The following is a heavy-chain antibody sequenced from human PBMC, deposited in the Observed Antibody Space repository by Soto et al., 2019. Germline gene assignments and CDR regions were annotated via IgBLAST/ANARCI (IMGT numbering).Heavy chain of an antibody. D-gene: IGHD1-1*01. V-gene: IGHV1-18*01. J-gene: IGHJ4*02. CDR1: GYTFTRDG. CDR2: INSYNGNT. Sequence: QVQLVQSGVEVKKPGASVKVSCKTSGYTFTRDGISWVRQAPGQGLEWMGWINSYNGNTKYAQKFQGRVTMTTDTSTNTADMELKSLRSDDTAVYYCARDRRGLRSPYFGTYYFDHWGQGTRVTVSS. CDR3: ARDRRGLRSPYFGTYYFDH.